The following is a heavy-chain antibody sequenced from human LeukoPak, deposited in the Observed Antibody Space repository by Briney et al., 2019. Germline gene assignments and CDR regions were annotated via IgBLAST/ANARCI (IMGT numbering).Heavy chain of an antibody. Sequence: SETLSLTCTVSGGSISSSSYYWGWIRQPPGKGLEWIGSIYYSGSTYYNPSLKSRVTISVDTSKNQFSLKLSSVTAADTAVYYCARGPIWFGGLYYGMDVWGQGTTVTVSS. J-gene: IGHJ6*02. D-gene: IGHD3-10*01. CDR3: ARGPIWFGGLYYGMDV. V-gene: IGHV4-39*07. CDR1: GGSISSSSYY. CDR2: IYYSGST.